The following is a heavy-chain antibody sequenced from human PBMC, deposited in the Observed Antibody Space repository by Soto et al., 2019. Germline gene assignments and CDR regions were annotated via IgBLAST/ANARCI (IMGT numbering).Heavy chain of an antibody. V-gene: IGHV2-5*02. D-gene: IGHD1-1*01. CDR3: AYRRGYNYVTPLDF. CDR1: GFSLSTSGVG. J-gene: IGHJ4*02. CDR2: IYWDDDK. Sequence: QITLKESGPTLVKPTETLTLTCTFSGFSLSTSGVGVGWIRQPPGKALEWLGFIYWDDDKSYNPSLKNRLSISADTSKNPVALRISNMYPEETATYYCAYRRGYNYVTPLDFWGQGTLVTVSS.